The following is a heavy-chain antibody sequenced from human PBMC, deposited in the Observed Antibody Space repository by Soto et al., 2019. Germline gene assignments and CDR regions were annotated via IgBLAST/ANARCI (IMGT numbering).Heavy chain of an antibody. J-gene: IGHJ4*02. CDR2: ARNKANSYTT. V-gene: IGHV3-72*01. CDR1: GVTFNDHQ. Sequence: SLRLSCASSGVTFNDHQMDWVGHAPGKVLEWVGRARNKANSYTTAYAASVKGRFTISRDDSKNSLSLQMNSLKTEDTAVYFCARLMDTSFDLWGQGTLVTVSS. D-gene: IGHD2-8*01. CDR3: ARLMDTSFDL.